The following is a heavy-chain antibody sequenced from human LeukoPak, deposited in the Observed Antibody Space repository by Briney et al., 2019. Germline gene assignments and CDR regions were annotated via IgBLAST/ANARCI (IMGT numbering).Heavy chain of an antibody. V-gene: IGHV4-39*01. CDR2: IYYSGST. D-gene: IGHD6-6*01. J-gene: IGHJ6*03. CDR3: ARLPRVAARYYYYMDV. Sequence: SETLSLTCTVSGGSISSSSYYWGWIRQPPGKGLEWIGSIYYSGSTYYNPSLKSRVTISVDTSKNQFSLKLSSVTAADTAVYYCARLPRVAARYYYYMDVWGKGTTVTVSS. CDR1: GGSISSSSYY.